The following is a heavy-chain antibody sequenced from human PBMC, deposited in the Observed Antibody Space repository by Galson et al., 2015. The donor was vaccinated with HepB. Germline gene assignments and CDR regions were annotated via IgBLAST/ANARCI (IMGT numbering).Heavy chain of an antibody. CDR3: ATCSTTCYPTLYYYLDV. CDR2: TLPVLGTA. D-gene: IGHD2-2*01. Sequence: SVKVSCKPSGGIFSTFPISWVRRAPGRGLEWLGGTLPVLGTAKYAQKFQGRVTITADESTNTAYMELSRLRPEDTALYYIATCSTTCYPTLYYYLDVWGKGTTVTVSS. J-gene: IGHJ6*03. V-gene: IGHV1-69*13. CDR1: GGIFSTFP.